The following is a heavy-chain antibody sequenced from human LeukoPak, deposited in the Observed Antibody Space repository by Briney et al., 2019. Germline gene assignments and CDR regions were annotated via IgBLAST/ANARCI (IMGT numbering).Heavy chain of an antibody. D-gene: IGHD3-9*01. J-gene: IGHJ4*02. CDR1: GYTFTSYA. V-gene: IGHV1-69*13. Sequence: GASVKVSCKASGYTFTSYAISWVRQAPGQGLEWMGGIIPIFGTANYAQKFQGRVTITADESTSTAYMELSSLRSEDTAVYYCARAQEYYDILTGYYYWGQGTLVTVSS. CDR2: IIPIFGTA. CDR3: ARAQEYYDILTGYYY.